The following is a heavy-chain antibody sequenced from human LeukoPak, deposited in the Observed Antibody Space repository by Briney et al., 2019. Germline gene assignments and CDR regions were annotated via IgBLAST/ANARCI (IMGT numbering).Heavy chain of an antibody. CDR2: INWKGGST. Sequence: GSLRLSCAASGFTFDDGGLSCVRQAPGKGLEWVSGINWKGGSTGYADSVKGRFTISRDNAKNSLYLQMNSLRAEDTALYYCARVLVVAGTGFGYWGQGTLVTVSS. CDR3: ARVLVVAGTGFGY. CDR1: GFTFDDGG. J-gene: IGHJ4*02. V-gene: IGHV3-20*04. D-gene: IGHD6-19*01.